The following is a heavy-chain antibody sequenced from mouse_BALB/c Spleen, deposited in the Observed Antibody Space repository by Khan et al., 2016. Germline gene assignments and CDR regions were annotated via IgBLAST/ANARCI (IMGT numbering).Heavy chain of an antibody. J-gene: IGHJ3*01. CDR1: GFNIKDTY. Sequence: VQLQQSGAELVKPGASVKLSCTASGFNIKDTYMHWVKPRPEQGLEWIGRIDPANGNTKYDPKFQGKATITADTSSHTAYLPLSSLTSEDTAVYYCARSPYDYDVGFAYWGQGTLVTVSA. CDR2: IDPANGNT. CDR3: ARSPYDYDVGFAY. V-gene: IGHV14-3*02. D-gene: IGHD2-4*01.